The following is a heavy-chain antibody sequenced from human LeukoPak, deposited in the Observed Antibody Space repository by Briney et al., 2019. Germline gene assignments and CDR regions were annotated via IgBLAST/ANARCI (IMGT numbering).Heavy chain of an antibody. Sequence: SETLSLTCTVSGGSISSYYWSWIRQPPGKGLEWIAYIYYTGSTSYNPSLKSRVTISIDTSKNQFSLKLNSVTAADTAVYYCARYSRAVPNYFDYWGQGTLVTVSS. CDR1: GGSISSYY. V-gene: IGHV4-59*01. D-gene: IGHD2-15*01. J-gene: IGHJ4*02. CDR2: IYYTGST. CDR3: ARYSRAVPNYFDY.